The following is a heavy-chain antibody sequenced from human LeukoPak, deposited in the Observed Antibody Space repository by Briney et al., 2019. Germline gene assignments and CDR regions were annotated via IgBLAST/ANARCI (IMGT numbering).Heavy chain of an antibody. CDR1: GFSLSTSGVS. Sequence: SGPTLVKPTQTLTLTCTFSGFSLSTSGVSVGWIRQPPGKALEWLALIYWDDDKRYSPSLKSRLTITKDTSKIQVVLTRTNVDPVDTATYFCAHSRSARVLYFDYWGQGTLVTVSS. CDR3: AHSRSARVLYFDY. J-gene: IGHJ4*02. D-gene: IGHD2-15*01. CDR2: IYWDDDK. V-gene: IGHV2-5*02.